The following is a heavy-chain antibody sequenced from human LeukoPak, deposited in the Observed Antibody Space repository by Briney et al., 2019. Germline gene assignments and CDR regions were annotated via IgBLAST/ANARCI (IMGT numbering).Heavy chain of an antibody. D-gene: IGHD3-22*01. CDR2: ILPIFGTA. CDR3: ARGSDSSGNYYLGYFDY. CDR1: GGTFSSYA. Sequence: GASVKVSCKAPGGTFSSYAIIWVRQAPGQGLDWIGGILPIFGTANYAQKFQGRVTITTAESTSTAYMELSSLRSEDTAVYYCARGSDSSGNYYLGYFDYWGQGTLVTVSS. J-gene: IGHJ4*02. V-gene: IGHV1-69*05.